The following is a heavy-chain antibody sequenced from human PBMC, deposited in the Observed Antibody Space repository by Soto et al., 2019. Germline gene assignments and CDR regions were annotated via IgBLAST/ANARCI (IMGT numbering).Heavy chain of an antibody. J-gene: IGHJ2*01. V-gene: IGHV1-2*02. Sequence: GASVKVSCKASGYTFTGYYMHWVRQAPGQGLEWMGWINPNSGGTNYAQKFQGRVTMTRDTSISTAYMELSRLRSDDTAVYYCASPTARHYWYFDLWGRGTLVTVSS. CDR3: ASPTARHYWYFDL. CDR2: INPNSGGT. CDR1: GYTFTGYY.